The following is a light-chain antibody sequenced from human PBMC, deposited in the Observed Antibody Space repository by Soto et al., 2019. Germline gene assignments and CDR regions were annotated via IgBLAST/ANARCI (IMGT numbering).Light chain of an antibody. J-gene: IGLJ1*01. CDR1: SSDVGAYIY. CDR2: DVS. Sequence: QSALTQPASASGSPGQSITISCTGTSSDVGAYIYVSWYQQHPGKAPKVMIYDVSSRPSGVSNRFSGSKSGNTASLTISGLQAEDEADYYCSSYTSSSTLVFGTGTKVTVL. V-gene: IGLV2-14*01. CDR3: SSYTSSSTLV.